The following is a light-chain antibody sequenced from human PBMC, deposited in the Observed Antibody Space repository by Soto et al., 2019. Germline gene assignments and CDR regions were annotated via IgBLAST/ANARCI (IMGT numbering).Light chain of an antibody. CDR1: QGIGSW. Sequence: IQMNNSLASLSASKGDRVTITCRASQGIGSWLAWYQQKPGKAPNLLIYTVSSLQSGVPSRFSGSGSGTDFTLTISNLQPEDFATYYCQQAASFPITFCQGTRLEI. CDR2: TVS. CDR3: QQAASFPIT. V-gene: IGKV1-12*01. J-gene: IGKJ5*01.